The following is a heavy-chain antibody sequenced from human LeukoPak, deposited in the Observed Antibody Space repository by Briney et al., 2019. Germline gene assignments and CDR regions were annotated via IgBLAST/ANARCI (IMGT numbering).Heavy chain of an antibody. Sequence: PSETLSLTCTVSGGSISTYYWSWIRQPAGKGLEWIGRLSSSGTTNYNTSLKSRVTMSVDTSTNQLSLNLTSVTAADTAVYYCARAVSGSDYYRAYDYWGQGTLVTVSS. D-gene: IGHD3-3*01. J-gene: IGHJ4*02. CDR2: LSSSGTT. CDR1: GGSISTYY. V-gene: IGHV4-4*07. CDR3: ARAVSGSDYYRAYDY.